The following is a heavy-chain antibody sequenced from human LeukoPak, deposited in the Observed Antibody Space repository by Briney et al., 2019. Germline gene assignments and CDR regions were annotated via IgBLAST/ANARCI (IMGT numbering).Heavy chain of an antibody. J-gene: IGHJ5*02. CDR1: GYIFTDYY. V-gene: IGHV1-2*02. Sequence: ASVKVSCKASGYIFTDYYMHWVRQAPGQGLEWVGCINPNSGGTDSAQKFQGRVTMTRDTSISTAYMELICLRSDDTAVYYCARGYNWNDGVDPWGQGTLVTVSS. CDR3: ARGYNWNDGVDP. CDR2: INPNSGGT. D-gene: IGHD1-20*01.